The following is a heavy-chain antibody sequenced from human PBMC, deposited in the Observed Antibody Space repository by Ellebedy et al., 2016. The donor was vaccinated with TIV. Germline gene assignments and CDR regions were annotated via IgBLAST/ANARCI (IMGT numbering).Heavy chain of an antibody. CDR2: IIPIFGTA. V-gene: IGHV1-69*06. D-gene: IGHD1-26*01. Sequence: SVKVSXKASGGTFSSYAISWVRQAPGQGLEWMGGIIPIFGTANYAQKFQGRVTMTEDTSTDTAYMELSSLRSEDTAVYYCATEYSGSYSYYYYGMDVWGQGTTVTVSS. CDR3: ATEYSGSYSYYYYGMDV. J-gene: IGHJ6*02. CDR1: GGTFSSYA.